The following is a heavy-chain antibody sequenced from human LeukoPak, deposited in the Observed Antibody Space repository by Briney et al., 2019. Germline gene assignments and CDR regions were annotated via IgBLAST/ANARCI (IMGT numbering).Heavy chain of an antibody. CDR2: INAGNGNT. CDR1: GYTFTSYY. V-gene: IGHV1-3*03. CDR3: ARSRYDYVWGSYRLDAFDI. D-gene: IGHD3-16*02. Sequence: ASVKVSCKASGYTFTSYYMHWVRQAPGQRLEWMGWINAGNGNTKYSQEFQGRVTITRDTSASTAYMELSSLRSEDMAVYYCARSRYDYVWGSYRLDAFDIWGQGTMVTVSS. J-gene: IGHJ3*02.